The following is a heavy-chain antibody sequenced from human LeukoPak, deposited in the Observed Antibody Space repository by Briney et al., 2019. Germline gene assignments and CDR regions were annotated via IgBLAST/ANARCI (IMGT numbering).Heavy chain of an antibody. CDR2: INNDGSST. CDR3: ARGQGHGFDI. CDR1: GFTFSSYW. Sequence: GGSLRLSCAASGFTFSSYWMHWVRHAPGKGLVWVSGINNDGSSTKYADSVKGRFTISRDNAKNTLYLQTNSLRADDTAVYYCARGQGHGFDIWGQGTMVTVSS. J-gene: IGHJ3*02. V-gene: IGHV3-74*01.